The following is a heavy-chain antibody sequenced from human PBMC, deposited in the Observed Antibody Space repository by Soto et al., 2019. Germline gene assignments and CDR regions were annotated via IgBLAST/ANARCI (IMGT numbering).Heavy chain of an antibody. J-gene: IGHJ6*02. D-gene: IGHD3-10*01. CDR2: IWYDGSNK. CDR1: GFTFSSYG. V-gene: IGHV3-33*01. Sequence: QVQLVESGGGVVQPGRSLRLSCAASGFTFSSYGMHWVRQAPGKGLEWVAVIWYDGSNKYYADSVKGRFTISRDNSKNTLYLQMNSLGAEDTAVYYCARDPVSGFGEFGGMDVWGQGTTVTVSS. CDR3: ARDPVSGFGEFGGMDV.